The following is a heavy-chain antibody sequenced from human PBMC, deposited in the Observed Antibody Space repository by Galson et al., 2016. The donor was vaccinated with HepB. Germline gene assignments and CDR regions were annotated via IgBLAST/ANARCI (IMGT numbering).Heavy chain of an antibody. J-gene: IGHJ4*02. CDR2: ITDGSTST. D-gene: IGHD3-22*01. CDR1: GFTFRSHA. Sequence: SLRLSCAASGFTFRSHAMSWVRQAPGRGLEWVSSITDGSTSTFYADYVKGRFTMSRDNSKNTLYLQMNSLRAEDTAIYYCARDPASFSYDSRFHPHDYWGQGTLVTVSS. CDR3: ARDPASFSYDSRFHPHDY. V-gene: IGHV3-23*01.